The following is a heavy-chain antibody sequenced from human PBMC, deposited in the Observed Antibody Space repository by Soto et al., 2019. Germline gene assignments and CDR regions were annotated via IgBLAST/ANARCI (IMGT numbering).Heavy chain of an antibody. Sequence: ASVKVSCTVPKTTLTELTIDWLRQAPGKGLEWMGRSAPEEGEPIYPQKFQGRVSMTEDPSTDTAYMELTSLRFEDTAVYFCAADRKIVGTIGDFDFWGQGTQVTVSS. D-gene: IGHD1-26*01. J-gene: IGHJ4*02. V-gene: IGHV1-24*01. CDR1: KTTLTELT. CDR3: AADRKIVGTIGDFDF. CDR2: SAPEEGEP.